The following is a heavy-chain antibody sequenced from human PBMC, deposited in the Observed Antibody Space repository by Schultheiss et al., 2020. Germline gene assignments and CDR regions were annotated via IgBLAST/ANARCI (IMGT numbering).Heavy chain of an antibody. CDR2: IYYSGST. V-gene: IGHV4-59*11. CDR1: RGSISSHY. J-gene: IGHJ5*02. CDR3: VRQVPPYAGSFADTWFDP. Sequence: SETLSLTCTVSRGSISSHYWSWIRQPPGKGLEWIGYIYYSGSTNYNPSLKSRVTMSVDMSENQFSLRLYSVSAADTAVYYCVRQVPPYAGSFADTWFDPWCLGLLVTVSS. D-gene: IGHD2-2*01.